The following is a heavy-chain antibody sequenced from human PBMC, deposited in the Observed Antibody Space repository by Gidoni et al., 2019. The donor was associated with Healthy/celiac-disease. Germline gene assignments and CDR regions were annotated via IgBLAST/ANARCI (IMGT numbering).Heavy chain of an antibody. CDR1: GYTFTSYY. D-gene: IGHD2-15*01. CDR3: AREMYVVVTPHYYYDGMDV. Sequence: QVQLVQSGAEVNKPGASVKVSCKASGYTFTSYYMPWVRQARGQGLEWMGIINPSGGSTSYAQKFQGRVTMTRDTSTSTVYMELSSLRSEDTAVYYCAREMYVVVTPHYYYDGMDVWGQGTTVTVSS. V-gene: IGHV1-46*03. J-gene: IGHJ6*02. CDR2: INPSGGST.